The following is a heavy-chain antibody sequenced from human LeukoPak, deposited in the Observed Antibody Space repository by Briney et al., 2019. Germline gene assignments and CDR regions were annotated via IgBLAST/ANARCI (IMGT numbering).Heavy chain of an antibody. Sequence: SVKVSCKASGDTFSSYAISWVRQAPGQGLEWMGGIIPIFGTANYAQKFQGRVTITADESTSTAYMELSSLRSEDTAVYYCASSAGDYGDYFNWFDPWGQGTLVTVSS. CDR2: IIPIFGTA. V-gene: IGHV1-69*13. CDR1: GDTFSSYA. J-gene: IGHJ5*02. D-gene: IGHD4-17*01. CDR3: ASSAGDYGDYFNWFDP.